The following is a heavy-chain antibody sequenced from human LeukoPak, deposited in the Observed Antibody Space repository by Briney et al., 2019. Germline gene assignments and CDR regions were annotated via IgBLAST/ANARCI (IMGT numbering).Heavy chain of an antibody. Sequence: SVKVSCKASGGTFSSYAISWVRQAPGQGLEWMGGIIPIFGTANYAQKFQGRVMITTDESTSTAYMELSSLRSEDTAVYYCARDGGSSTIFGVVIPYFDYWGQGTLVTVSS. D-gene: IGHD3-3*01. CDR1: GGTFSSYA. CDR3: ARDGGSSTIFGVVIPYFDY. V-gene: IGHV1-69*05. J-gene: IGHJ4*02. CDR2: IIPIFGTA.